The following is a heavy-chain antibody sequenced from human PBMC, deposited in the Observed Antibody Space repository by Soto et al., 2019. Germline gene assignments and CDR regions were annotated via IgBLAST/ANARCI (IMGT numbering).Heavy chain of an antibody. J-gene: IGHJ4*02. CDR1: GGSISSSSYY. V-gene: IGHV4-39*01. CDR2: IYYSGST. CDR3: ARHSSGWLGVDY. D-gene: IGHD6-19*01. Sequence: QLQLQESGPGLVKPSETLSLTCTVSGGSISSSSYYWGWIRQPPGKGLEWIGSIYYSGSTYYNPSLKSRVTISVDTSKNQFSLKLSSVTAADTAVYYCARHSSGWLGVDYWGQGTLVTVSS.